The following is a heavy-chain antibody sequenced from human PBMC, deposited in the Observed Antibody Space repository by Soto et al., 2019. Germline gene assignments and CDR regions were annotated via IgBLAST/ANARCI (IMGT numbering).Heavy chain of an antibody. V-gene: IGHV1-69*01. CDR2: IIPILGTV. D-gene: IGHD3-3*01. Sequence: QVQLVQSGAEVKEPGSSVKVSCKASGGTFSSYSISWVRQAPGQGLEWMGGIIPILGTVQYAQMFQGRLTITPDESTSTAYMELSRLKSDDTAVYYCATRVSISGVVISWFDPWGRGTLVTVSS. CDR1: GGTFSSYS. CDR3: ATRVSISGVVISWFDP. J-gene: IGHJ5*01.